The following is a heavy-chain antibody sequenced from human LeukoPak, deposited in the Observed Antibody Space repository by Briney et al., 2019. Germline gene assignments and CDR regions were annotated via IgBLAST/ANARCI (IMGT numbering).Heavy chain of an antibody. D-gene: IGHD1-1*01. CDR2: ISSSSSYI. CDR1: GFTFSSYS. CDR3: AREPWNDDAFDI. V-gene: IGHV3-21*01. Sequence: PGGSLRLSCAASGFTFSSYSMNWVRQAPGKGLEWVSSISSSSSYIYYADSVKGRFTISRDNAKNSLYLQMNSLRAEDTAVYYCAREPWNDDAFDIWGQGTMVTVSS. J-gene: IGHJ3*02.